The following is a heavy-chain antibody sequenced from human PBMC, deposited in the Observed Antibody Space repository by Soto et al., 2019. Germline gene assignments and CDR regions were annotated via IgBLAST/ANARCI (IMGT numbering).Heavy chain of an antibody. V-gene: IGHV4-39*07. D-gene: IGHD6-13*01. Sequence: SETLSLTCPVSGGSISSSNYYWAWIRQPPGKGLEWIGSIYHTGSTFYNPSLRSRVTISGDTSKNEFSLKLSSVTAADTAVYYCARGRGSSWYFDYWGQGTLVTVSS. CDR3: ARGRGSSWYFDY. J-gene: IGHJ4*02. CDR1: GGSISSSNYY. CDR2: IYHTGST.